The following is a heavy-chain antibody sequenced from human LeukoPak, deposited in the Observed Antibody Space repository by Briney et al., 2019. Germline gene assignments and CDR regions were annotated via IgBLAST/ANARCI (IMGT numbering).Heavy chain of an antibody. CDR1: GFTFSSYE. CDR2: ISSSGSSI. V-gene: IGHV3-48*03. D-gene: IGHD5-24*01. J-gene: IGHJ4*02. CDR3: ARDRQGRDGYAEGFHY. Sequence: GGSLRLSCAASGFTFSSYEMNWVRQAPGKGLEWVSYISSSGSSIYYADSVKGRFTISRDNAKNSLYLQMNSLRAEDTAVYYCARDRQGRDGYAEGFHYWGQGTLVTVSS.